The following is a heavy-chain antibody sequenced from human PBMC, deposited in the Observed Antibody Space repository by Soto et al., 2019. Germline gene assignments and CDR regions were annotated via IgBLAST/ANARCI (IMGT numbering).Heavy chain of an antibody. Sequence: VQLVESGGGVVQPGRSLRLSCAASGFTFSSYGMHWVRQAPGKGLEWVAVIWYDGSNKYYADSVKGRFTISRDNSKNTLYLQMNSLRAEDTAVYYCARDKGWLLPYYFDYWGQGTLVTVSS. D-gene: IGHD3-22*01. J-gene: IGHJ4*02. CDR2: IWYDGSNK. CDR1: GFTFSSYG. CDR3: ARDKGWLLPYYFDY. V-gene: IGHV3-33*01.